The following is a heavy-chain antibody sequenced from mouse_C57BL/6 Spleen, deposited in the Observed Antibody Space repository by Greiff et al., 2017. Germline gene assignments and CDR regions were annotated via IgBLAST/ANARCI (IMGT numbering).Heavy chain of an antibody. Sequence: QVQLQQPGAELVKPGASVKLSCKASGYTFTSYWMHWVKQRPGQGLEWIGMIHPNSGSTNYNEKFKSKATLTVDKSSSTAYMQLSSLTSEDSAVYYCHYYGSSNYAMDYWGQGTSVTVSS. D-gene: IGHD1-1*01. V-gene: IGHV1-64*01. CDR2: IHPNSGST. CDR3: HYYGSSNYAMDY. J-gene: IGHJ4*01. CDR1: GYTFTSYW.